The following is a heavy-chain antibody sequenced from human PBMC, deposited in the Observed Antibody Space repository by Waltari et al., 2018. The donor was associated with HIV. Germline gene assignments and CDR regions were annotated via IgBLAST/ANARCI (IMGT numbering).Heavy chain of an antibody. Sequence: QLQLQESGPGLVKPSETLSLTCTVSGGSISSSSYYWGWIRQPPGKGLEWIGSIYYSGSTYYNPSLKSRVTISVDTSKNQFSLKLSSVTAADTAVYYCARLTGTGIVVVKHYWGQGTLVTVSS. CDR3: ARLTGTGIVVVKHY. CDR1: GGSISSSSYY. CDR2: IYYSGST. V-gene: IGHV4-39*01. J-gene: IGHJ4*02. D-gene: IGHD2-2*01.